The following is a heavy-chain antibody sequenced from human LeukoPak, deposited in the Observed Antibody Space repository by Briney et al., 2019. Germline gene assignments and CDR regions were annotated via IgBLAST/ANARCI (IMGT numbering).Heavy chain of an antibody. J-gene: IGHJ4*02. D-gene: IGHD2-15*01. Sequence: GGSLRLSCAASGFTFSSYTMSWVRQAPGKGLEWVSSISGSSIYIYYADSAKGRFTISRDNAKNSLYLRMNSLRAEDTAVYYCARSGCSGGSCYGVFDYWGQGTLVTVSS. CDR3: ARSGCSGGSCYGVFDY. CDR2: ISGSSIYI. CDR1: GFTFSSYT. V-gene: IGHV3-21*01.